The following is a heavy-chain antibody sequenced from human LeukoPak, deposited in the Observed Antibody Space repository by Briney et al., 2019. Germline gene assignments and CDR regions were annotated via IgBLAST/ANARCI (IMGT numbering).Heavy chain of an antibody. J-gene: IGHJ5*02. CDR3: ARGIVVVPAAKVGWFDP. CDR1: GGSINNYY. V-gene: IGHV4-59*08. CDR2: IYYSGSA. Sequence: SETLSLTCTVSGGSINNYYWSWIRQPPGKGLEYIGYIYYSGSANYNPSLKSRVTISVDTSKNQFSLKLSSVTAADTAVYYCARGIVVVPAAKVGWFDPWGQGTLVTVSS. D-gene: IGHD2-2*01.